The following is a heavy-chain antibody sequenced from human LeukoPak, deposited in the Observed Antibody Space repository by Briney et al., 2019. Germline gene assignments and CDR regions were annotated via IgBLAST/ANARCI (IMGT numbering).Heavy chain of an antibody. J-gene: IGHJ3*02. CDR3: ARGSGYDFGFAFDI. D-gene: IGHD5-12*01. V-gene: IGHV3-30-3*01. CDR2: ISYDGSNT. CDR1: GFTFGHYA. Sequence: QSGGSLRLSCAASGFTFGHYAMQWVRQTPGKGLEWVALISYDGSNTYYADSVKGRFTISRDNSKNTLYLQMNSLRAEDTAVFYCARGSGYDFGFAFDIWGQGTMVSVSS.